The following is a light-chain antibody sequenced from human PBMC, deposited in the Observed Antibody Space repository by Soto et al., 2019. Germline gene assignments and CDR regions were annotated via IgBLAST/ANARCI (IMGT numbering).Light chain of an antibody. CDR3: QQYGGPPWT. CDR2: GAS. Sequence: EIVLTQSPGTLSLSPGERATLSCRASQSVANRYLAWYQQKPGQAPRLLISGASSRATGIPDRFSGSGSGTDFTLTISRLEPEDFAVYYCQQYGGPPWTFGQGTKVEIK. J-gene: IGKJ1*01. V-gene: IGKV3-20*01. CDR1: QSVANRY.